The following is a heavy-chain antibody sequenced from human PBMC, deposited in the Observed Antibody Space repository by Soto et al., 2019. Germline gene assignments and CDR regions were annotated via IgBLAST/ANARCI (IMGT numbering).Heavy chain of an antibody. Sequence: QVQLVQSGAEVTKYGSSVKVSCKASGGTFSRNAIIWVRQAPGQGLAWMGGITPMFGTANYAQRCQGRVTITADEATSTADMQLGSLRSDDTAVYYCAQTLGLAVAGPGRFVLWGRGTLVTVSS. J-gene: IGHJ2*01. CDR1: GGTFSRNA. D-gene: IGHD6-19*01. CDR2: ITPMFGTA. CDR3: AQTLGLAVAGPGRFVL. V-gene: IGHV1-69*12.